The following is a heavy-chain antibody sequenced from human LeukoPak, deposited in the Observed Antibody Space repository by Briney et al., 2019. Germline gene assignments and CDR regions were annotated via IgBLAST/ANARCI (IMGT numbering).Heavy chain of an antibody. CDR1: GYTFTSYD. J-gene: IGHJ6*03. CDR2: MNPNSGNT. D-gene: IGHD6-6*01. Sequence: SVKVSCKASGYTFTSYDINWVRQATGQGLEWMGWMNPNSGNTGYAQKFQGRVTITRNTSISTAYMELSSLRSEDTAVYYCARGIAAPPLYYYYMDVWGKGTTVTVSS. CDR3: ARGIAAPPLYYYYMDV. V-gene: IGHV1-8*03.